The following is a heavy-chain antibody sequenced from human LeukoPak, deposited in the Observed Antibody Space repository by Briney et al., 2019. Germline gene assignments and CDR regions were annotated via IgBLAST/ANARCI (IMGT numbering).Heavy chain of an antibody. CDR2: ISGSGGST. V-gene: IGHV3-23*01. CDR1: GFTFSSYA. CDR3: AKSGVVITYFDY. J-gene: IGHJ4*02. D-gene: IGHD3-22*01. Sequence: GGSLRLSCAASGFTFSSYAMSWVRQAPGKGLEWVSAISGSGGSTYYADSVKGRFTISRDNSKNTLYLQMNSPRAEDTAVYYCAKSGVVITYFDYWGQGTLVTVSS.